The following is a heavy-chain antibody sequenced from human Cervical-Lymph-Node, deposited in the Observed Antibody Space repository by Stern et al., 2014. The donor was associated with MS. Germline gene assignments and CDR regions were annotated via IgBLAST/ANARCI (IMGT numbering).Heavy chain of an antibody. CDR2: ISSNRDYI. Sequence: EMQLVESGGGLVQPGGSLRLSCAASGFTFSTYSMNWVRQSPGKGLEWISSISSNRDYIYYGDSVKGRFTISRDNAKDSLAIHIHSLRVEDAAVYYWVREHESLQWLAPFDTWGQGILVTVSS. CDR1: GFTFSTYS. V-gene: IGHV3-21*01. J-gene: IGHJ5*02. D-gene: IGHD3-10*01. CDR3: VREHESLQWLAPFDT.